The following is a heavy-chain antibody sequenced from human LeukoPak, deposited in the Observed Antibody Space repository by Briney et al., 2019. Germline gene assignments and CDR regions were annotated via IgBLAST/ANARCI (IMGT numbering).Heavy chain of an antibody. CDR3: TRDYYDSSGYSSPHLFDY. V-gene: IGHV3-49*04. D-gene: IGHD3-22*01. J-gene: IGHJ4*02. CDR1: GFTFGDYA. CDR2: IRSKAYGGTN. Sequence: PGGSLRLSCTASGFTFGDYAMSWVRQAPGKGLEWVGFIRSKAYGGTNEYAASVKGRFTISRDDSKSIAYLQMNSLKTEDTAVYYCTRDYYDSSGYSSPHLFDYWGQGTLVTVSS.